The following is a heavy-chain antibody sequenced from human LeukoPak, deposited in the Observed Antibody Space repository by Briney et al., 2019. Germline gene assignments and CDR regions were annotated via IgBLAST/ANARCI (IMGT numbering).Heavy chain of an antibody. D-gene: IGHD3-10*01. CDR1: GFTFSSYA. V-gene: IGHV3-30-3*01. CDR3: ARVGDYYGSGSYFDY. Sequence: GGSLRLSCAASGFTFSSYAMHWVRQAPGKGLEWVAVISYDGSNKYYADSVKGRFTISRDNSKNTLYLQMNSLRAEDTAVYYCARVGDYYGSGSYFDYWGQGTLDTVSS. J-gene: IGHJ4*02. CDR2: ISYDGSNK.